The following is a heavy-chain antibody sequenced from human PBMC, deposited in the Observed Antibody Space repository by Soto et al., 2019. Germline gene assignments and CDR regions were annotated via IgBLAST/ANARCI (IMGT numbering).Heavy chain of an antibody. CDR3: TTDLVVYCISPSCYGSNYYYYMDV. CDR2: IKSKTDGGTT. J-gene: IGHJ6*03. V-gene: IGHV3-15*01. Sequence: GGSLRLSCAASGFTFSNAWMSWVRQAPGKGLERVGRIKSKTDGGTTDYTAPVKGRFTISRDDSKNTLYLQMNSLKTEDTAVYYCTTDLVVYCISPSCYGSNYYYYMDVWGKGTTVTVSS. D-gene: IGHD2-2*01. CDR1: GFTFSNAW.